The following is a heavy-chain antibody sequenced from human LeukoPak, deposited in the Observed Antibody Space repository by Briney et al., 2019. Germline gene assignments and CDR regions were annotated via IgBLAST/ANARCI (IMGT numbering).Heavy chain of an antibody. CDR3: ARGRDDLDAFDI. CDR1: GGSISSGGYY. V-gene: IGHV4-31*03. J-gene: IGHJ3*02. D-gene: IGHD5-24*01. CDR2: IYYSGST. Sequence: SETLSLTCTVSGGSISSGGYYWSWIRQHPGKGLEWIGYIYYSGSTYYNPSLKSRVTISVGTSKNQFSLKLSSVTAADTAVYCCARGRDDLDAFDIWGQGTMVTVSS.